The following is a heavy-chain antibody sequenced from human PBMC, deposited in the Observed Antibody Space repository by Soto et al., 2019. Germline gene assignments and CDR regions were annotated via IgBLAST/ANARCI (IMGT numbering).Heavy chain of an antibody. CDR2: INAGNGNT. CDR3: ARRRRIVVVPAAIRDYWFDP. J-gene: IGHJ5*02. D-gene: IGHD2-2*02. V-gene: IGHV1-3*01. Sequence: GASVKVSCKASGYTFTSYAMHWVRQAPGQRLEWMGWINAGNGNTKYSQKFQGRVTITRDTSASTAYMELSSLRSEDTAVYYCARRRRIVVVPAAIRDYWFDPWGQGTLVTVSS. CDR1: GYTFTSYA.